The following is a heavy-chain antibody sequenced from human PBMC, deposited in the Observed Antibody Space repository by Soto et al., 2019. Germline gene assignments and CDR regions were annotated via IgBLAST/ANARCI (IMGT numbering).Heavy chain of an antibody. J-gene: IGHJ4*02. CDR1: GYTFTSYY. V-gene: IGHV1-46*01. CDR3: ARVLHYSGGYYGPDY. CDR2: INPSGGST. Sequence: GASVKVSCTESGYTFTSYYMHWVRQAPGQGLEWMGIINPSGGSTSYAQKFQGRVTMTRDTSTSTVYMELSSLRSEDTAVYYCARVLHYSGGYYGPDYWGQGTLVTVSS. D-gene: IGHD1-26*01.